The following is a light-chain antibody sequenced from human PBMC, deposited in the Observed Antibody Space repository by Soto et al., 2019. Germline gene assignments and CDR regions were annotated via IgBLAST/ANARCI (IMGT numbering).Light chain of an antibody. CDR1: QSINNL. Sequence: DIPMTQSPSTLSASVGDRVAITCRASQSINNLLAWYQQKPGKAPKLLIYKASSLESGVPSRFSGNGSGKEFTLTISSLQPDDFATYYCQQYSSYSPFGGGTKVEIK. CDR2: KAS. CDR3: QQYSSYSP. J-gene: IGKJ4*02. V-gene: IGKV1-5*03.